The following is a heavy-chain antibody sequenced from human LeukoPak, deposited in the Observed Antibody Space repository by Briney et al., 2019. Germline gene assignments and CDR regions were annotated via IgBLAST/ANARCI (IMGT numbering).Heavy chain of an antibody. V-gene: IGHV3-21*01. CDR2: ISSSSSYI. J-gene: IGHJ6*04. Sequence: PGGSLRLSCAAPGFTFSSYSMNWVRQAPGKGLEWVSSISSSSSYIYYADSVKGRFTISRDNAKNSLYLQMNSLRAEDTAVYYCAELGITMIGGVWGKGTTVTISS. D-gene: IGHD3-10*02. CDR3: AELGITMIGGV. CDR1: GFTFSSYS.